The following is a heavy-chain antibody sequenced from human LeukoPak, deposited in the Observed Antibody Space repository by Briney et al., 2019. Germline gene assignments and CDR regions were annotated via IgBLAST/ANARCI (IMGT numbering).Heavy chain of an antibody. J-gene: IGHJ5*02. D-gene: IGHD3-10*01. CDR1: GYSFTSYW. CDR2: IYPGDSDT. CDR3: ASHDPSYYSNSGTFRNWFDP. V-gene: IGHV5-51*01. Sequence: HGESLKISCKGSGYSFTSYWIGWVRQMPGKGLEWMGIIYPGDSDTRYSPSFQGQVTISADKSISTAYLQWSSLQASDTAIYYCASHDPSYYSNSGTFRNWFDPWGQGTLVTVSS.